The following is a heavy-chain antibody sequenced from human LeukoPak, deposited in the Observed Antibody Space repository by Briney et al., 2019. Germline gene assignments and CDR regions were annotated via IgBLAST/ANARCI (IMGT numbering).Heavy chain of an antibody. CDR3: ATDHLKQWLRKEDYYYGVDV. CDR1: GYTFTGYY. J-gene: IGHJ6*02. D-gene: IGHD6-19*01. Sequence: ASVKVSCKASGYTFTGYYIHWVRQAPGQGLEWMGWINPNSGGTNYAQKFQGRVTITRDTSFSTAYIELSRLRSDDTAVYYCATDHLKQWLRKEDYYYGVDVWGQGTTVTVSS. CDR2: INPNSGGT. V-gene: IGHV1-2*02.